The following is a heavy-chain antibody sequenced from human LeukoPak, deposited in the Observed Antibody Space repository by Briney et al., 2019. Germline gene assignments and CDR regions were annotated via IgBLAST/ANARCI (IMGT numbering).Heavy chain of an antibody. CDR3: ARDHRIGGS. J-gene: IGHJ4*02. Sequence: PVGSLRLSCVASGLNFDDSAMHGVCQAPGKGMEWVSVIYEDGSTFYADSVKGRLTISRDISKNTLYLQMNSLRAGDTAVYYCARDHRIGGSWGQGTLVTVSS. CDR2: IYEDGST. V-gene: IGHV3-53*01. CDR1: GLNFDDSA. D-gene: IGHD3-16*01.